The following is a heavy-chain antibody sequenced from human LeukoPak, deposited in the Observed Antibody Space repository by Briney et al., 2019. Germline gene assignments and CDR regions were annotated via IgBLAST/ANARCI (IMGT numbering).Heavy chain of an antibody. CDR1: GFTFSDAW. Sequence: SGGSLRLSCAASGFTFSDAWMSWVRQPPGKGLEWIGEIYHSGSTNYNPSLKSRVTISVDKSKNQFSLKLSSVTAADTAVYYCATFVVVVAATGYYGMDVWGQGTTVTVSS. D-gene: IGHD2-15*01. CDR3: ATFVVVVAATGYYGMDV. V-gene: IGHV4-4*02. J-gene: IGHJ6*02. CDR2: IYHSGST.